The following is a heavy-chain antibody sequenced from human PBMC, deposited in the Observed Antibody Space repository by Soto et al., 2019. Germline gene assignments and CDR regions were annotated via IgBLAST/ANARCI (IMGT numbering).Heavy chain of an antibody. CDR1: GYNFTKNW. J-gene: IGHJ4*02. D-gene: IGHD2-8*01. CDR2: IYPGDSET. Sequence: GESLKISCRGTGYNFTKNWIGWVRQMPGKGLEWMGIIYPGDSETRYSPSFQGQVTISVDKSKNTAYLHWSSLKAPDIAIYYCFILYGAARRGFDYWGPGTLVTVSS. CDR3: FILYGAARRGFDY. V-gene: IGHV5-51*01.